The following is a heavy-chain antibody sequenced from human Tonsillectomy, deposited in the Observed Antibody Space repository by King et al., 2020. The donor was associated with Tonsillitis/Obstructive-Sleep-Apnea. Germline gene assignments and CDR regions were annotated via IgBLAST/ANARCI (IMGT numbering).Heavy chain of an antibody. D-gene: IGHD3-22*01. CDR2: SRPNNGDT. CDR1: GYTFTRYD. Sequence: VQLVESGAEVKKPGASVKVSCKASGYTFTRYDITWVRQAPGQGLEWMGWSRPNNGDTNYAQKLQGRVTMTSDTSTTTAYMELRSLRSDDTAVYYCARDYYDSSGYYHGYFQHWGQGTLVTVSS. V-gene: IGHV1-18*01. CDR3: ARDYYDSSGYYHGYFQH. J-gene: IGHJ1*01.